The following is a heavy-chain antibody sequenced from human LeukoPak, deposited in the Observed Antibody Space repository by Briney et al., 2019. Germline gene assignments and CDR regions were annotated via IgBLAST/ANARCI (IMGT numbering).Heavy chain of an antibody. CDR1: GFTVSSNY. CDR3: ARDSNYDTSGHYY. V-gene: IGHV3-53*01. D-gene: IGHD3-22*01. CDR2: IYSGGST. J-gene: IGHJ4*02. Sequence: GGSLRLSCAASGFTVSSNYMSWVRKAQGKGLEGVSVIYSGGSTYSADSVKGRFTISRDNSKNTLYLQMNSLRAEDTAVYYCARDSNYDTSGHYYWGQGTLVTVSS.